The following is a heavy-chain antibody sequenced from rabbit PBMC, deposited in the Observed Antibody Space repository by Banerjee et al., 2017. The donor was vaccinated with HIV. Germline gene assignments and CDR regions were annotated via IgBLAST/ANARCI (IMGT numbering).Heavy chain of an antibody. CDR2: INIGGSGTT. CDR3: ARDLAGVIGWNFNL. D-gene: IGHD4-1*01. J-gene: IGHJ4*01. V-gene: IGHV1S45*01. CDR1: GFSFSNKYV. Sequence: QEQLVESGGDLVKPEGSLTLTCTASGFSFSNKYVMCWVRQAPGKGLEWIACINIGGSGTTYYASWAKGRFTISKTSSTTVTLQMTSLTAADTATYFCARDLAGVIGWNFNLWGQGTLVTVS.